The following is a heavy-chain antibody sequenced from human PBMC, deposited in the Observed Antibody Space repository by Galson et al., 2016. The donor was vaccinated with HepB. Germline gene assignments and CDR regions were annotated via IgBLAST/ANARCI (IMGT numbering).Heavy chain of an antibody. J-gene: IGHJ6*01. Sequence: SLRLSCAASGLTVSRSYMSRVRQAPGKGLEWVSIVHSGGRTYYSDSVKGRFTISRDTSKNTLYLQMNSLRADDTAVYYCARDYAAYGDPARYYYFEKDVWGQWTTVTVSS. V-gene: IGHV3-66*01. CDR3: ARDYAAYGDPARYYYFEKDV. D-gene: IGHD4-17*01. CDR2: VHSGGRT. CDR1: GLTVSRSY.